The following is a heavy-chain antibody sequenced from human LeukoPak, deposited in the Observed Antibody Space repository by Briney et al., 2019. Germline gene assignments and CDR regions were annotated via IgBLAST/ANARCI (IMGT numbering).Heavy chain of an antibody. CDR1: GGSFSGYY. Sequence: PSETLPLTCAVYGGSFSGYYWSWIRQPPGKGLEWIGEINHSGSTNYNPSLKSRVTISVDTSKNQFSLKLSSVTAADTAVYYCAGGLWFGELLFFFDYWGQGTLVTVSS. CDR3: AGGLWFGELLFFFDY. V-gene: IGHV4-34*01. CDR2: INHSGST. J-gene: IGHJ4*02. D-gene: IGHD3-10*01.